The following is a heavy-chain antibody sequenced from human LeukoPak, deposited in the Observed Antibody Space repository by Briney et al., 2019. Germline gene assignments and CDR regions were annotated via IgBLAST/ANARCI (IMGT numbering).Heavy chain of an antibody. V-gene: IGHV3-23*01. CDR3: AKDPDGLWS. D-gene: IGHD1-14*01. Sequence: PGGSLRLSCAASGFTFSNYAMSWGRQAPGKGLEWVSSIGASGSSTYYADSVKGRFTISRDNSKNTLYLQMNSLRAEDTAVYYCAKDPDGLWSWGQGTLVTVSS. CDR2: IGASGSST. J-gene: IGHJ5*02. CDR1: GFTFSNYA.